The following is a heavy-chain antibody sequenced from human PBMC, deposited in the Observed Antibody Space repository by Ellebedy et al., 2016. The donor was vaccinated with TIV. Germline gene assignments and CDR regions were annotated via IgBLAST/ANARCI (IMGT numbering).Heavy chain of an antibody. CDR1: GYTFTSYG. D-gene: IGHD3-22*01. Sequence: ASVKVSCXASGYTFTSYGISWVRQAPGQGLEWMGWISAYNGNTNYAQKLQGRVTMTTDTSTSTAYMELRSLRSDDTAVYYCAREGPRSSGYYYVGGDYWGQGTLVTVSS. CDR2: ISAYNGNT. J-gene: IGHJ4*02. V-gene: IGHV1-18*01. CDR3: AREGPRSSGYYYVGGDY.